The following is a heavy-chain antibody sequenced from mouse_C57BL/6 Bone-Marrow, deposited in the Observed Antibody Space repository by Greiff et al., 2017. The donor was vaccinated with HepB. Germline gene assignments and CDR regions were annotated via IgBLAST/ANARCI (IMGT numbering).Heavy chain of an antibody. CDR1: GYSITSGYY. CDR2: ISYDGSN. J-gene: IGHJ3*01. CDR3: AGGSWFAY. V-gene: IGHV3-6*01. Sequence: VQLQQSGPGLVKPSQSLSLTCSVTGYSITSGYYWNWIRQFPGNKLEWMGYISYDGSNNYNPSLKNRISITRDTSKNQFFLKLNSVTTEDTATYYCAGGSWFAYWGQGTLVTVSA.